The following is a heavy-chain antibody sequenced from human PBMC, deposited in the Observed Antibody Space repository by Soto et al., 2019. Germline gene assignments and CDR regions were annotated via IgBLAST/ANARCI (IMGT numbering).Heavy chain of an antibody. V-gene: IGHV1-8*02. CDR2: MNPINGAE. CDR3: GRGPSPRAPAGGTPYYYAMDV. J-gene: IGHJ6*02. CDR1: GYDFTAYD. Sequence: GASVKVSCKASGYDFTAYDINWVRQASGQGLEWMGWMNPINGAEGSARRFQGRVSMTRNTATATAYLELTSLRSDDSAVYFCGRGPSPRAPAGGTPYYYAMDVWGQGTTVTVSS. D-gene: IGHD2-2*01.